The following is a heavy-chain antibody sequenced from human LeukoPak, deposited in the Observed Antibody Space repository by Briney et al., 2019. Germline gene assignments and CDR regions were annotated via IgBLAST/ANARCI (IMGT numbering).Heavy chain of an antibody. J-gene: IGHJ4*02. V-gene: IGHV3-7*01. CDR2: MNQDGSSI. Sequence: PGESLRLSCAAFGFTFSNSWMSWVRQAPGKGLEWVANMNQDGSSIYYVDSVKGRFTISRDNAKYSLYLHMNSLRAEDTAVYYCTRGGGQLDFWGQGTLVTVSS. CDR3: TRGGGQLDF. D-gene: IGHD1-1*01. CDR1: GFTFSNSW.